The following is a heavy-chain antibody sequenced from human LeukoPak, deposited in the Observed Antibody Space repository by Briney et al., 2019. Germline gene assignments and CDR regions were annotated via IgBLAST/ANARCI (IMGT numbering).Heavy chain of an antibody. J-gene: IGHJ5*02. Sequence: GASVKVSCKASGYTFTNYGISWVRQAPGQGLEWMGWISAYNGNTNYAQKLQGRVTMTTDTSTSTAYMELRSLRSDDTAVYYCARPDRVGYCSGGSCYSGPNWFDPWGQGTLVTVSS. CDR1: GYTFTNYG. V-gene: IGHV1-18*01. D-gene: IGHD2-15*01. CDR3: ARPDRVGYCSGGSCYSGPNWFDP. CDR2: ISAYNGNT.